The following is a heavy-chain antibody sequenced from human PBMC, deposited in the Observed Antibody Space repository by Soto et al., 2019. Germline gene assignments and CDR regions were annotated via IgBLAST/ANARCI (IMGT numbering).Heavy chain of an antibody. CDR3: ARDLRLGSKWYYYMDL. Sequence: EVQLEESGGGLVQPGGSLRLSCAASGFTISGNAMNWVRQAPGRGLEWVSYISSSSTNIHYADSVRGRFTISRDNAKNSLCLQMNSLRDEDTAVYRCARDLRLGSKWYYYMDLWGKGTTGTGSS. D-gene: IGHD1-26*01. CDR2: ISSSSTNI. J-gene: IGHJ6*03. CDR1: GFTISGNA. V-gene: IGHV3-48*02.